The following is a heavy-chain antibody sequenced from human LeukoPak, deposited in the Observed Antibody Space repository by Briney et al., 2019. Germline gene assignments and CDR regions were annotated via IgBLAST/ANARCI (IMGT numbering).Heavy chain of an antibody. D-gene: IGHD6-6*01. CDR1: GGSFSGYY. V-gene: IGHV4-59*01. CDR2: IYYSGST. J-gene: IGHJ4*02. Sequence: SETLSLTCAVYGGSFSGYYWSWIHQPPGKGLEWIGYIYYSGSTNYNPSLKSRVTISVDTSKNQFSLKLSSVTAADTAVYYCARGDSSTWVYWGQGTLVTVSS. CDR3: ARGDSSTWVY.